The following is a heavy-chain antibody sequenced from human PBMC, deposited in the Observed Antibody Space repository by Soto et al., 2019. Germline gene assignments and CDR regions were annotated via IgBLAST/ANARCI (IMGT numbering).Heavy chain of an antibody. CDR2: ISGSGEIT. CDR1: GFPFRSYA. V-gene: IGHV3-23*01. CDR3: GKARYLLVDQTLYFES. D-gene: IGHD3-9*01. J-gene: IGHJ4*02. Sequence: EVQLLESGGGLVRPGGSLRLSCAASGFPFRSYAMGWVRQAPGKGLEWISVISGSGEITLYTDSVKGRFTISRDFSNNTLSLQMNSLTAVETATYYCGKARYLLVDQTLYFESWGQGTLVTVSS.